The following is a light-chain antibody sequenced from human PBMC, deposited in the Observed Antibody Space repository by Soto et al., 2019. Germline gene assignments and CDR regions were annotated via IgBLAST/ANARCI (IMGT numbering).Light chain of an antibody. CDR2: DVN. V-gene: IGLV2-14*01. Sequence: QSALTQPASVSGSPGQSITISCTGTSSDVGGYNYVSWYQQNPGKAPKLMIYDVNKRPSGVSYRFSGSKSGNTASLTISGLQAEDEADYYCTSYTSSSTRVFGTGTKVTVL. J-gene: IGLJ1*01. CDR1: SSDVGGYNY. CDR3: TSYTSSSTRV.